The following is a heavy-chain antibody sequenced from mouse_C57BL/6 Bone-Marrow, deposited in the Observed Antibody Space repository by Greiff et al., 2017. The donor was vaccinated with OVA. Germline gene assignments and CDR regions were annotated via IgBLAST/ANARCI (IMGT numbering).Heavy chain of an antibody. CDR2: IDPETGGT. J-gene: IGHJ3*01. Sequence: VQLQQSGAELVRPGASVTLSCKASGYTFTDYEMHWVKQTPVHGLEWIGAIDPETGGTAYNQKFKGKAILTADKSSSTAYMELRSLTSEDSAVYYCTNDSSGYPWFAYGGQGTLVTVSA. CDR1: GYTFTDYE. CDR3: TNDSSGYPWFAY. V-gene: IGHV1-15*01. D-gene: IGHD3-2*02.